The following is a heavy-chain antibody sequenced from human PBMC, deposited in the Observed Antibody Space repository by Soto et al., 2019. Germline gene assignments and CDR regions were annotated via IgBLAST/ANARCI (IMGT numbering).Heavy chain of an antibody. CDR3: GKIRMVKSYLYGRDV. CDR2: ISYDGRNR. CDR1: GDSGVSFPSYG. V-gene: IGHV3-30*18. Sequence: HVQVAESGGGVVQPGGSLRLSCAASGDSGVSFPSYGMHWVPQAPCKGLEWVAVISYDGRNRHFADSVKGRSTVSRDNALLTAYLQTNSLRPDDTAVYYCGKIRMVKSYLYGRDVWCQGTAVTVSS. J-gene: IGHJ6*02. D-gene: IGHD2-8*01.